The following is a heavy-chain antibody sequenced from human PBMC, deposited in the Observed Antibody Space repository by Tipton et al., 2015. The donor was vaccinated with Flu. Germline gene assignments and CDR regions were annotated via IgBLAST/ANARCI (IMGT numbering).Heavy chain of an antibody. Sequence: SLRLSCAISGFTFSDYAMSWVRQAPGSGLEWVSAISGSGDTTYYADSVKGRFTISRDNSKGTLFLQMNSLRAEDTALYYCAKDAWREGLSWGQGTLVTVSP. D-gene: IGHD1-26*01. CDR3: AKDAWREGLS. CDR2: ISGSGDTT. CDR1: GFTFSDYA. V-gene: IGHV3-23*01. J-gene: IGHJ5*02.